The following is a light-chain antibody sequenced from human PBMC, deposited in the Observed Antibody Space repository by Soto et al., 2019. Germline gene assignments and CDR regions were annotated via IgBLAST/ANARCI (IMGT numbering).Light chain of an antibody. J-gene: IGKJ5*01. CDR3: QQSHSTPPIT. V-gene: IGKV1-39*01. CDR2: AAS. CDR1: QSISSS. Sequence: DIQMTQSPSSLSASVGDRVTITCRASQSISSSLNWYQQKPGKAPKLLIYAASSLHSGVPSRFSGSGSGTDFTLTISSLQPEDFATYYCQQSHSTPPITFGQGTRLEIK.